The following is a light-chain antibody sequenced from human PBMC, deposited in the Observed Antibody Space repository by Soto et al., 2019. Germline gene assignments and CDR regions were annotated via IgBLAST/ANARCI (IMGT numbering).Light chain of an antibody. CDR3: AAWDDSLSGGV. J-gene: IGLJ1*01. V-gene: IGLV1-47*02. Sequence: QSVLTQPPSASGTPGQTVTISCSGSSFNIGFNYVYWYQQLPGMAPKLLIHSNDERPSGVPDRFSGPKSCTSASLAISGLRVEDEAEYYCAAWDDSLSGGVFGTGTKLTVL. CDR2: SND. CDR1: SFNIGFNY.